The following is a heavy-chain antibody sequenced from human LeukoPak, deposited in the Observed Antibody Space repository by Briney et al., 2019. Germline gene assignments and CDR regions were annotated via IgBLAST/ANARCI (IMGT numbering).Heavy chain of an antibody. CDR2: ISYDGSNK. CDR1: GFTFSSYW. D-gene: IGHD1-26*01. V-gene: IGHV3-30*18. CDR3: AKWPSGSHEYFQH. Sequence: GGSLRLSCAASGFTFSSYWMSWVRQAPGKGLEWVAVISYDGSNKYYADSVKGRFTISRDNSKNTLYLQMNSLRAEDTAVYYCAKWPSGSHEYFQHWGQGTLVTVSS. J-gene: IGHJ1*01.